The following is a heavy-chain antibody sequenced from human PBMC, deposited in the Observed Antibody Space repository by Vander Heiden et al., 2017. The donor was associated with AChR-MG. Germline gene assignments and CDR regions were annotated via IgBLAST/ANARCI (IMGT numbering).Heavy chain of an antibody. CDR2: IKKDGSEK. D-gene: IGHD3-3*01. V-gene: IGHV3-7*01. Sequence: EMQLVESGGGLVQPGGYLRLSCAASGLTFSNYWMSWVRQAPGKGLEWVANIKKDGSEKYYVHSVKGRFTISRDNAKNSLYLQMNSLRAEDTAVYYCASTLRFLAYWGQGALVTVSS. CDR1: GLTFSNYW. CDR3: ASTLRFLAY. J-gene: IGHJ1*01.